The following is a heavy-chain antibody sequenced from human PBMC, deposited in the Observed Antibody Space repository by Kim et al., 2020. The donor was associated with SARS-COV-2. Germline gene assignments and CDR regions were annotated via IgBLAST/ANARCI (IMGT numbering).Heavy chain of an antibody. CDR3: AREGSSWYSEYFHH. J-gene: IGHJ1*01. Sequence: ASVKVSCKASGYTFTKFALYWVRQAPGQRLELMGWINAGDGDTKYSQQFLGRVTLTRDTSASTAYLELSSLRSEDTAVYYCAREGSSWYSEYFHHWGQGTLVSVSS. D-gene: IGHD6-13*01. CDR2: INAGDGDT. V-gene: IGHV1-3*01. CDR1: GYTFTKFA.